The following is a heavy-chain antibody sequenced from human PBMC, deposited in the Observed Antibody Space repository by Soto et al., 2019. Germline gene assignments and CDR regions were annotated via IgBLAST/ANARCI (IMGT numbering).Heavy chain of an antibody. CDR3: TRGVFGSGTANDY. J-gene: IGHJ4*02. D-gene: IGHD3-10*01. Sequence: EVQLVESGGGLVQPGGSLRLSCTASGFTFSDYWMHWVRQVPGEGLVWVSRINGDGGVTSYADSLKGRFTIARDNAKNTLFLQVNSPGAEVTAMYYCTRGVFGSGTANDYWGQGTLVTVSS. CDR1: GFTFSDYW. CDR2: INGDGGVT. V-gene: IGHV3-74*01.